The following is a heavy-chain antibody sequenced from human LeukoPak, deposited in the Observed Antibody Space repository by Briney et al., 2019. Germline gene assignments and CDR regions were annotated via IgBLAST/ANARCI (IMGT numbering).Heavy chain of an antibody. D-gene: IGHD3-22*01. CDR2: ISSSSSYI. J-gene: IGHJ4*02. CDR1: GFTFSSYS. CDR3: AKIAPPNYYDSSGYYNY. V-gene: IGHV3-21*04. Sequence: GGSLRLSCAASGFTFSSYSMNWVRQAPGKGLEWVSSISSSSSYIYYADSVKGRFTISRDNAKNSLYLQMNSLRAEDTAVYYCAKIAPPNYYDSSGYYNYWGQGTLVTVSS.